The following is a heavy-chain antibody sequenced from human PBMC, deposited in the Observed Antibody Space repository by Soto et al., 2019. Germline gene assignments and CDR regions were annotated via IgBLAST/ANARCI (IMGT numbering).Heavy chain of an antibody. J-gene: IGHJ6*02. V-gene: IGHV3-30*18. Sequence: HPGGSLRLSCAASGFTFSSYGMHWVRQAPGKGLEWVAAISYDGSNKYYADSVKGRFTISRDNSKNTLYLQMNSLRAEDTAVYYCAKDIELMVYAPGYYYYGMDVWGQGTTVTVSS. CDR3: AKDIELMVYAPGYYYYGMDV. CDR2: ISYDGSNK. CDR1: GFTFSSYG. D-gene: IGHD2-8*01.